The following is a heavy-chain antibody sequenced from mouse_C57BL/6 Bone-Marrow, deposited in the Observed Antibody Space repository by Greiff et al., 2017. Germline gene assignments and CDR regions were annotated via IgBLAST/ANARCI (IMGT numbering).Heavy chain of an antibody. CDR3: ADAGYNFDY. D-gene: IGHD3-2*02. Sequence: EVQLKESGPELVKPGASVKISCKASGYSFTGYYMNWVKQSPEKSLEWIGEINPSTGGTTYNQKFKAKATLTVDKSSSTAYMQLKSLTSEDSAVYYCADAGYNFDYWGQGTTLTVSS. CDR2: INPSTGGT. V-gene: IGHV1-42*01. CDR1: GYSFTGYY. J-gene: IGHJ2*01.